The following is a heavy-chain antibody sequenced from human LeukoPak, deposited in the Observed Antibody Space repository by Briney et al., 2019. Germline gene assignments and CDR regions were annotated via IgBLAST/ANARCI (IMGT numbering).Heavy chain of an antibody. CDR2: IKGDGSEK. V-gene: IGHV3-7*01. Sequence: GGSLRLSCAASGFIFRNYWMSWVRQAPGKGLEWVGFIKGDGSEKDYLDSVKGRFTISRDNAKNSLYLQMNSLRAEDTAVYYCASPDYGDYVNFDYWGQGTLVTVSS. D-gene: IGHD4-17*01. J-gene: IGHJ4*02. CDR1: GFIFRNYW. CDR3: ASPDYGDYVNFDY.